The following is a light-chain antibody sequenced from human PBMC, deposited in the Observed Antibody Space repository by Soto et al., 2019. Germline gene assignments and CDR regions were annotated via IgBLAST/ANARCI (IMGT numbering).Light chain of an antibody. Sequence: EIVLTQSPGTLSLSPGERATLSCRASQSVSRSYLAWYQQKPGQAPRLLIYGASSRATGIPARFSDSGSETDFTRTISRLEPEDFAVYYCQQYGSSPLTFGGGTKVEIK. V-gene: IGKV3-20*01. CDR2: GAS. CDR1: QSVSRSY. CDR3: QQYGSSPLT. J-gene: IGKJ4*01.